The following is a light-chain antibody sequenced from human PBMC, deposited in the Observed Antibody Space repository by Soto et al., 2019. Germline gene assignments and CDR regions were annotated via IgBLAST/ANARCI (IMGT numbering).Light chain of an antibody. Sequence: ETVLTHSPRTLYFSPGDRATLSCRASRSISTYLAWYRQKPGQAPRLLIYGAFNRATGIPDRFSGGGSGTDFTLTITRLEPEDFAVYYCQYYGNSPLTFGQGTKVDIK. CDR1: RSISTY. J-gene: IGKJ1*01. V-gene: IGKV3-20*01. CDR3: QYYGNSPLT. CDR2: GAF.